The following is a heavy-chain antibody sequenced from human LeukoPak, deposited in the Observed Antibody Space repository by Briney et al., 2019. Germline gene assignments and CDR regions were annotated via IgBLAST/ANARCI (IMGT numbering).Heavy chain of an antibody. D-gene: IGHD6-13*01. CDR3: ARTLQAAVGYFDY. J-gene: IGHJ4*02. V-gene: IGHV2-70*04. Sequence: SGPALVKPTQTLTLTCTFSGFSLSTSGMRVSWIRQPPGKALEWLARIDWDDDKFYSTPLKTRLTISKDTSKNQVVLTMTTMDHSDTAMYYFARTLQAAVGYFDYWGQGTMVTVSS. CDR2: IDWDDDK. CDR1: GFSLSTSGMR.